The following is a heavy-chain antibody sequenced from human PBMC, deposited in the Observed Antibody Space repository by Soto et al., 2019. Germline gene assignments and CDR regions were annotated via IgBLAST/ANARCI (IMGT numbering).Heavy chain of an antibody. V-gene: IGHV4-39*01. Sequence: PSETLSLTCSVSGGSISSSNYYWGWIRQPPGKGLEWIGSIYYSGNTYYNPSLKSRVTISVDTSKNQFSLKLRSVTAAGTAVYYCARTVLGKKLVPKTPFDYWGQGTLVTVSS. D-gene: IGHD6-13*01. CDR3: ARTVLGKKLVPKTPFDY. CDR2: IYYSGNT. CDR1: GGSISSSNYY. J-gene: IGHJ4*02.